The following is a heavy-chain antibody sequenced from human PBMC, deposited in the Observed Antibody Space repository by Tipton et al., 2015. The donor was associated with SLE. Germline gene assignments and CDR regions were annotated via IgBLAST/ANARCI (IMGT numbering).Heavy chain of an antibody. CDR1: GYTFTSYG. CDR2: ISAYNGNT. CDR3: ARHVRRITMIVVVTKAYYYGMDV. J-gene: IGHJ6*02. D-gene: IGHD3-22*01. V-gene: IGHV1-18*01. Sequence: QSGPEVKKPGASVKVSCKASGYTFTSYGISWVRQAPGQGLEWTGWISAYNGNTNYAQKLQGRVTMTTDTSTSTAYMELRSLRSDDTAVYYCARHVRRITMIVVVTKAYYYGMDVWGQGTTVTVSS.